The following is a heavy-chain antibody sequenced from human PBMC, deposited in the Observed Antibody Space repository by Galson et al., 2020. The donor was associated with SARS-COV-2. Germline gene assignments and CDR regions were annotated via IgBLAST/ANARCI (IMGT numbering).Heavy chain of an antibody. CDR2: ISGNGDRT. Sequence: GGSLRLSCEGSGFNFRNYGMNWARLAPGKGREWVSTISGNGDRTYYADSVKGRFTISRDNSKNTLYLQMTSLRADDTAAYYCTKVDAAIVEATTWGYFDYWGQGALVTVSS. D-gene: IGHD1-26*01. CDR1: GFNFRNYG. CDR3: TKVDAAIVEATTWGYFDY. V-gene: IGHV3-23*01. J-gene: IGHJ4*02.